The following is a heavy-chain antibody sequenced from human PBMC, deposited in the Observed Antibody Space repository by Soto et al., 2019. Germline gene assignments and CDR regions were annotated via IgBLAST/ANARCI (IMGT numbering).Heavy chain of an antibody. J-gene: IGHJ6*02. CDR3: SSDSSTSPYYFGMDV. CDR1: GGTFSSYP. Sequence: QVQLVQSGAEVKKPGSSVKVSCKASGGTFSSYPINWVRQAPGQGLEWMGGVIPIFGTTNYAQKFQGRVTITADEATTTAYMEMSSLRSDDTAVYYCSSDSSTSPYYFGMDVWGQGTMVTVSS. V-gene: IGHV1-69*01. CDR2: VIPIFGTT. D-gene: IGHD4-17*01.